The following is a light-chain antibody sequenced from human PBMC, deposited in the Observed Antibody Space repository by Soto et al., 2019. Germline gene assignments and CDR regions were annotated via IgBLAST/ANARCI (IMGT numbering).Light chain of an antibody. J-gene: IGKJ4*01. Sequence: DIVMTKSPAFISASLGERVTLSCRASQSVRSNSAWYQQKPGQAPRLLIYDASKRATGIPARFSGSGFETDFTLTISSLEPEDSAVYYCQQRISWPLTFGGGTKVDIK. CDR2: DAS. V-gene: IGKV3-11*01. CDR3: QQRISWPLT. CDR1: QSVRSN.